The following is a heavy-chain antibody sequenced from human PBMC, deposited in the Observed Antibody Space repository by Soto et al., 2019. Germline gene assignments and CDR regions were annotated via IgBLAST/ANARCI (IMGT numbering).Heavy chain of an antibody. D-gene: IGHD3-10*01. Sequence: SLRLSCAASGFTFDDYAMHWVRQAPGKGLEWVSGISWNSGSIGYADSVKGRFTISGDNAKNSLYLQMNSLRAEDTALYYCAKGYYYGSGSYYSFFDYWGQGALVTVSS. CDR3: AKGYYYGSGSYYSFFDY. J-gene: IGHJ4*02. CDR1: GFTFDDYA. CDR2: ISWNSGSI. V-gene: IGHV3-9*01.